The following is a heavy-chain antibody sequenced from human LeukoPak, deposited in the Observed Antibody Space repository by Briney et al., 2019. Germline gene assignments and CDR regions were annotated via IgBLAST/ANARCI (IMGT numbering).Heavy chain of an antibody. V-gene: IGHV3-48*03. Sequence: GGSLRLSCAASGFTFSSYEMNWVRQAPGKGLEWVSYISSSSIIHYADSVKGRFTISRDNAKNSLYLQMNSLRAEDTAVYYCARAECGGNCRYYYYYYMDVWGKGTTVTVSS. J-gene: IGHJ6*03. CDR2: ISSSSII. CDR1: GFTFSSYE. CDR3: ARAECGGNCRYYYYYYMDV. D-gene: IGHD2-21*02.